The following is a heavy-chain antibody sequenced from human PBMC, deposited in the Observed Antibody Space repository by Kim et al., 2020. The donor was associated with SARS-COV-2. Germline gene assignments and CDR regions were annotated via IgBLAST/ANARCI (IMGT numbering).Heavy chain of an antibody. J-gene: IGHJ3*02. D-gene: IGHD3-22*01. CDR1: GFTFSSYA. V-gene: IGHV3-23*01. CDR3: AKDRPRLGYYDSSGEDAFDI. Sequence: GGSLRLSCAASGFTFSSYAMSWVRQAPGKGLEWVSAISGSGGSTYYADSVKGRFTISRDNSKNTLYLQMNSLRAEDTAVYYCAKDRPRLGYYDSSGEDAFDIWGQGTMVTVSS. CDR2: ISGSGGST.